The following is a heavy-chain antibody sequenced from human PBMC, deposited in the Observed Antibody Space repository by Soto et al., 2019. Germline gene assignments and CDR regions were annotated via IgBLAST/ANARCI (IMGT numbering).Heavy chain of an antibody. J-gene: IGHJ5*02. CDR1: GFTFSSYW. D-gene: IGHD3-22*01. CDR3: ASRYDYDSSGYYPENWFDP. Sequence: TGGSLRLSYAASGFTFSSYWMSWVRQAPGKGLEWVANIKQDGSEKYYVDSVKGRFTISRDNAKNSLYLQMNSLRAEDTAVYYCASRYDYDSSGYYPENWFDPWGQGTLVTV. V-gene: IGHV3-7*01. CDR2: IKQDGSEK.